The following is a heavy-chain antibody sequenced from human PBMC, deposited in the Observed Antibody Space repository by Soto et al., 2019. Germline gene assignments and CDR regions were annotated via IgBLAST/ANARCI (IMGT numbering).Heavy chain of an antibody. V-gene: IGHV3-23*01. CDR2: ISGTASRT. CDR3: ARPLVAVARTRWFDP. J-gene: IGHJ5*02. Sequence: EVQLLESGGGLVLPGGSLRLSCAGSGFTPTTTPLSWVRQPPGKGLEWVTTISGTASRTYYVDSVKGRFTISRDDSRSTLYLQMNSLRVDDTAVYYCARPLVAVARTRWFDPWGQGILVTVSS. D-gene: IGHD6-19*01. CDR1: GFTPTTTP.